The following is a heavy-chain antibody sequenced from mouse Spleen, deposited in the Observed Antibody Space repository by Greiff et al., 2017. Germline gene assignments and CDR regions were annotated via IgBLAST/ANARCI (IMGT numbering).Heavy chain of an antibody. Sequence: EVKLVESGGGLVKPGGSLKLSCAASGFTFSSYAMSWVRQTPEKRLEWVATISSGGSYTYYPDSVKGRFTISRDNAKNTLYLQMSSLRSEDTAMYYCARDYGNYVRAMDYWGQGTSVTVSS. D-gene: IGHD2-1*01. J-gene: IGHJ4*01. CDR3: ARDYGNYVRAMDY. CDR2: ISSGGSYT. CDR1: GFTFSSYA. V-gene: IGHV5-9-1*01.